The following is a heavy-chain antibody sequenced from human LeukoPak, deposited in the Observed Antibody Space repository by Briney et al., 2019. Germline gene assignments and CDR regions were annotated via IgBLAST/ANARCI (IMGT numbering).Heavy chain of an antibody. J-gene: IGHJ5*02. Sequence: GASVKVSCKASAYTFTSYAMNWVRQSPGQGLEWMGWINTDTGNPTYAQGFTGRFVFSLDTSVSTAYLQISSLKAEDTAVYYCARTPDYCSSGSCYWFDPWGQGTLVTVSS. V-gene: IGHV7-4-1*02. D-gene: IGHD2-15*01. CDR2: INTDTGNP. CDR3: ARTPDYCSSGSCYWFDP. CDR1: AYTFTSYA.